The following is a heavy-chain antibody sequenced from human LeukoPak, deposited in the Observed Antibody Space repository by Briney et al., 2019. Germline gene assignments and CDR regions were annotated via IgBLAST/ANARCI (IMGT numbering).Heavy chain of an antibody. CDR2: IYYSGST. V-gene: IGHV4-39*07. Sequence: SETLSLTCTVSGGSTSSSSYYWGWIRQPPGKGLEWIGSIYYSGSTYYNPSLKSRVTISVDTSKNQFSLKLSSVTAADTAVYYCARGGITMVRGVILAYFDYWGQGTLVTVSS. J-gene: IGHJ4*02. D-gene: IGHD3-10*01. CDR3: ARGGITMVRGVILAYFDY. CDR1: GGSTSSSSYY.